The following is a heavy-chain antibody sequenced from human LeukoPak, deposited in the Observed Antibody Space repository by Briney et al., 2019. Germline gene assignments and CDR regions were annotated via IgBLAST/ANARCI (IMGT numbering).Heavy chain of an antibody. CDR1: GYTFTGFG. V-gene: IGHV1-18*01. CDR3: ARGSVAGRDYYYMDV. D-gene: IGHD2-15*01. CDR2: VGGNSAYT. Sequence: ASVKVSCKASGYTFTGFGISWIRQAPGQGLEWMGWVGGNSAYTNSAQKLQDRVTMTTDTSTNTAYMELRSLRSDDTAVYYCARGSVAGRDYYYMDVWGKGTTVTVS. J-gene: IGHJ6*03.